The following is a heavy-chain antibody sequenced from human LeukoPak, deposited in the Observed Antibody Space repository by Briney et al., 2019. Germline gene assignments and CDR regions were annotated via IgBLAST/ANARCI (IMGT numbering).Heavy chain of an antibody. Sequence: ASVKVSCKASGYTFISYAMHWVRQAPGQRLEWMGWINAGNGNTKYSQKFQGRVTITRDTSASTAYMELSSLRSEDTAVYYCARGGSSGWNYFDYWGQGTLVTVSS. V-gene: IGHV1-3*01. D-gene: IGHD6-19*01. CDR1: GYTFISYA. CDR3: ARGGSSGWNYFDY. CDR2: INAGNGNT. J-gene: IGHJ4*02.